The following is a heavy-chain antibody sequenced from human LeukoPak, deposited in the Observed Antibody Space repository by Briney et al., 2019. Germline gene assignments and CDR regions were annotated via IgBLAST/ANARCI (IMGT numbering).Heavy chain of an antibody. D-gene: IGHD2-15*01. V-gene: IGHV3-33*01. Sequence: GGSLRLSCAASGFTFSTYGMHWVRQAPGKGLEWVGVIWSDGSNKFYADSVKGRFTISRDNSKNTLYLQMNSLRAEDTAVYYCARDFCSGGSCYPDAFDIWGQGTMVTVSS. CDR2: IWSDGSNK. J-gene: IGHJ3*02. CDR1: GFTFSTYG. CDR3: ARDFCSGGSCYPDAFDI.